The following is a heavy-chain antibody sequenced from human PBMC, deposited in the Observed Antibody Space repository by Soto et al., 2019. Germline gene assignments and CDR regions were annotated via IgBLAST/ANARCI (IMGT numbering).Heavy chain of an antibody. D-gene: IGHD3-10*01. J-gene: IGHJ3*02. CDR1: GFTFSSYS. CDR2: ISSSSSTI. Sequence: EVQLVESGGGLVQPGGSLRLSCAASGFTFSSYSMNWVRQAPGKGLEWVSYISSSSSTIYYADSVKGRFTISRDNAKNSLYLQINSLRDEDTAVYDCARQTPWFGEYAFDICGQGTMVTVSS. V-gene: IGHV3-48*02. CDR3: ARQTPWFGEYAFDI.